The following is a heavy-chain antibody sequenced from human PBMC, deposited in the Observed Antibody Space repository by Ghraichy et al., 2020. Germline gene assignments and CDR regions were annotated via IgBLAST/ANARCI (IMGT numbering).Heavy chain of an antibody. D-gene: IGHD3-9*01. V-gene: IGHV3-23*01. CDR1: GLTFSNHA. CDR2: ISSSGGST. Sequence: LSLTCAASGLTFSNHAMRWVRLAPGKGLEWVSAISSSGGSTYYADSVKGRFSISRDNSKNTLYLQMNSLRGEDTAVYYCATRPDYDILTGYGGLDFWGQGTLVTVSS. J-gene: IGHJ4*02. CDR3: ATRPDYDILTGYGGLDF.